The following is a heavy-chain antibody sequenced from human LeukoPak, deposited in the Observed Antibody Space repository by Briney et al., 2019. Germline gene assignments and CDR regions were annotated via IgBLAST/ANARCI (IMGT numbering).Heavy chain of an antibody. CDR1: GFIFTDYG. CDR3: ARDRFYCSGGSCYGPTDY. CDR2: ISSSSSYI. J-gene: IGHJ4*02. Sequence: GGSLRLSCAASGFIFTDYGMHWVRQAPGKGLEWVSSISSSSSYIYYADSVKGRFTISRDNAKNSLYLQMNSLRAEDTAVYYCARDRFYCSGGSCYGPTDYWGQGTLVTVSS. V-gene: IGHV3-21*01. D-gene: IGHD2-15*01.